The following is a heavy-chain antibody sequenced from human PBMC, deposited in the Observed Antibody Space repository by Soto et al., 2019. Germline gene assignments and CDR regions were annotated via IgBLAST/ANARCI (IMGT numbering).Heavy chain of an antibody. CDR1: GFSLSTSEKG. V-gene: IGHV2-5*02. CDR2: IYGDDDT. D-gene: IGHD2-15*01. Sequence: QITLKASGPALVKPTQTLTLTCTLSGFSLSTSEKGVGWIRQPPGKALEWLGIIYGDDDTRNRPSLKTTITITRDTTKNQVVLTLTDMDPADTATYYCAPRRGRGRVIPAPYFDFWGQGVPVTAS. J-gene: IGHJ4*02. CDR3: APRRGRGRVIPAPYFDF.